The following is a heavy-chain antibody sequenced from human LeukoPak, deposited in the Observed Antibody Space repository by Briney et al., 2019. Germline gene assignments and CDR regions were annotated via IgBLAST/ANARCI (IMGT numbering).Heavy chain of an antibody. J-gene: IGHJ4*02. Sequence: SETLSLTCAVYGGSFSGYYWSWIRQPPGKGLEWIGAINHSGSTNYNPSLKSRVTISVDTSKNQFSLKLSSVTAADTAVYYCARDFDCGGDCYSLGGYFDYWGQGTLVTVSS. CDR1: GGSFSGYY. V-gene: IGHV4-34*01. D-gene: IGHD2-21*02. CDR2: INHSGST. CDR3: ARDFDCGGDCYSLGGYFDY.